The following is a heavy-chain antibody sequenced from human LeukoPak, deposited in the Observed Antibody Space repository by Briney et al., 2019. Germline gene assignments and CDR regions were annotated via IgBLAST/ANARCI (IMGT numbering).Heavy chain of an antibody. J-gene: IGHJ3*02. D-gene: IGHD3-22*01. CDR1: GGSISSGGYY. CDR2: IYYSGST. V-gene: IGHV4-61*08. CDR3: ARYDSSGFYPRRAFDI. Sequence: PSETLSLTCTVSGGSISSGGYYWSWIRQPPGKGLEWIGHIYYSGSTNYNPSLKSRVTTSVDTSKNQFSLKLSSVTAADTAVYYCARYDSSGFYPRRAFDIWGQGTMVTVSS.